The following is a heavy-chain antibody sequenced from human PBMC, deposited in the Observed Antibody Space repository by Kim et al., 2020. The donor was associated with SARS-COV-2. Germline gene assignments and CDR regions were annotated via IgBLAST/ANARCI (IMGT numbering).Heavy chain of an antibody. CDR3: ASSTTVTIFDY. CDR1: GGSISSYY. V-gene: IGHV4-59*08. CDR2: IYYSGST. Sequence: SETLSLTCTVSGGSISSYYWSWIRQPPGKGLEWIGYIYYSGSTNYNPSLKSRVTISVDTSKNQFSLKLSSVTAADTAVYYCASSTTVTIFDYCGQGALVTVSS. J-gene: IGHJ4*02. D-gene: IGHD4-17*01.